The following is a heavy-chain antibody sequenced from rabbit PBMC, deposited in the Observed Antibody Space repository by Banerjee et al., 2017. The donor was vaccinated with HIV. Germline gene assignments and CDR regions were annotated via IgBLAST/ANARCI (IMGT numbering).Heavy chain of an antibody. CDR2: IDAGSTGNT. V-gene: IGHV1S45*01. D-gene: IGHD6-1*01. Sequence: QQQLVESGGGLVKPEGSLTLTCKASGFDLSSYYYICWVRQAPGKGPEWIACIDAGSTGNTYYVNWAKGRFTISSDNAQNTVDLQMNSLTAADTATYFCARAAGYGGYGFATGFNLWGQGTLVTVS. CDR1: GFDLSSYYY. J-gene: IGHJ4*01. CDR3: ARAAGYGGYGFATGFNL.